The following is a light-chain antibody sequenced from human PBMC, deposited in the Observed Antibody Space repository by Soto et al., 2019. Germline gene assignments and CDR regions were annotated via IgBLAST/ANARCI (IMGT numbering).Light chain of an antibody. Sequence: QSLLTQPPSASGTPGHRVTISCSGGSSNIGSNTVNWYQHLPGAAPKLIIYEVSNRPSGVSNRFSGSKSGNTASMTISGLQAEDEAAYYCSSYTSRDIYMVFGGGTKLTVL. J-gene: IGLJ3*02. CDR2: EVS. CDR3: SSYTSRDIYMV. CDR1: SSNIGSNT. V-gene: IGLV1-44*01.